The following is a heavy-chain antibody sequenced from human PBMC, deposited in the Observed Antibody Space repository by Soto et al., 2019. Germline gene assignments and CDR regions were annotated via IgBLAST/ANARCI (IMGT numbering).Heavy chain of an antibody. Sequence: VQLVESGGGVVQPGRSLRLSCAASGFTFSSYGMHWVRQAPGKGLEWVAVISYDGSNKYYADSVKGRFTSSRDNSKNTLYLQMNSLRAEDTAVYYCAKDEYDDYQVFDFWGQGTLVTVSS. CDR3: AKDEYDDYQVFDF. D-gene: IGHD4-17*01. CDR1: GFTFSSYG. V-gene: IGHV3-30*18. CDR2: ISYDGSNK. J-gene: IGHJ4*02.